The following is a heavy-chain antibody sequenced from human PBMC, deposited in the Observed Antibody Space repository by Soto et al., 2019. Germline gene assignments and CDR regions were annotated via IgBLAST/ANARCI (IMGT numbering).Heavy chain of an antibody. D-gene: IGHD4-17*01. V-gene: IGHV3-33*01. CDR2: VWFDGGNK. Sequence: QVQLVASGGGVVQPGTSLRLSCEASGFTFSDHAMHWVRQAPGKGLEWVAVVWFDGGNKFYTDSVKGRFTISRDNSKNTLFLQMNSLTVVDTAVYYCARAPAGHYTLYNYYTMDVWGQGTPGTVSS. J-gene: IGHJ6*02. CDR3: ARAPAGHYTLYNYYTMDV. CDR1: GFTFSDHA.